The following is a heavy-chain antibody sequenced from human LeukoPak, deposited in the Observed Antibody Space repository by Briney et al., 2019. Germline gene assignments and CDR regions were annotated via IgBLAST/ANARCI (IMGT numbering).Heavy chain of an antibody. D-gene: IGHD5-24*01. Sequence: ASVKVSCKVSGYTFTSYYMHWVRQAPGQGLEWMGIINPSGGSTSYAQKFQGRVTMTRDTSTSTVYMELSSLRSEDTAVYYCARDAGWLQFSLYFDYWGQGTLVTVSS. CDR2: INPSGGST. J-gene: IGHJ4*02. V-gene: IGHV1-46*01. CDR3: ARDAGWLQFSLYFDY. CDR1: GYTFTSYY.